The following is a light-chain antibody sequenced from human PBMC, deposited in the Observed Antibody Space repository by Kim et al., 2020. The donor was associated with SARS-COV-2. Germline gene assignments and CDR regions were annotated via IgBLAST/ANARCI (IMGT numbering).Light chain of an antibody. Sequence: SITVACTGTSSNVGNYNFVSWYQQLPGKAPKLLIYQVTKRPSGVSNLFSGSKSGNTASLTISGLQAEDEADYYCCSYGGTVTFDVIFGGGTKVTVL. CDR1: SSNVGNYNF. J-gene: IGLJ2*01. CDR2: QVT. V-gene: IGLV2-23*02. CDR3: CSYGGTVTFDVI.